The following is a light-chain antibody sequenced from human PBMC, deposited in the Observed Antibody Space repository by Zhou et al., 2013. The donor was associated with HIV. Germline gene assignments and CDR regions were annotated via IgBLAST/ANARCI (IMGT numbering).Light chain of an antibody. V-gene: IGKV3-15*01. Sequence: EIVLTQSPATLSLSPGERATLSCRASQDVSTNLAWYQQKPGQAPRLLIYSASTRATGIPTRFSGSGSGTAFTLTISSLQSEDSAVYYCHQYNNWLRTFGQGTKVEIK. CDR3: HQYNNWLRT. CDR2: SAS. CDR1: QDVSTN. J-gene: IGKJ1*01.